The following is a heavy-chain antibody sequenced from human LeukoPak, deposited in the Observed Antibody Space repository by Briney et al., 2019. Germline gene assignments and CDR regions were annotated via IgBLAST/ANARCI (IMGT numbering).Heavy chain of an antibody. CDR3: AGGSDILTGYQYYFDY. Sequence: SETLSLTCAVYGGSFSGYYWSWIRQPPGKGLEWIGEVNHSGSTNYNPSLKSRVTISIDTSKNQFSLKVTSVTAADTAVYYCAGGSDILTGYQYYFDYWGQGTLVTVSS. CDR2: VNHSGST. J-gene: IGHJ4*02. CDR1: GGSFSGYY. D-gene: IGHD3-9*01. V-gene: IGHV4-34*01.